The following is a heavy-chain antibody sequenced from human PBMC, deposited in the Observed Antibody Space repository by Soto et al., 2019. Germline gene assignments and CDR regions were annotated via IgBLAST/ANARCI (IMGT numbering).Heavy chain of an antibody. CDR2: IYYSGST. V-gene: IGHV4-30-4*01. J-gene: IGHJ4*02. D-gene: IGHD6-13*01. CDR3: AREETRGVPGRAAAGTFDY. Sequence: QVQLQESGPGLVKPSQTLSLTCTVSGGSISSGDYYWSWIRQPPGKGLEWVGYIYYSGSTYYNPSLKSRVTISVDTSKNQFSLKLSSVTAADTAVYYCAREETRGVPGRAAAGTFDYWGQGTLVTVSS. CDR1: GGSISSGDYY.